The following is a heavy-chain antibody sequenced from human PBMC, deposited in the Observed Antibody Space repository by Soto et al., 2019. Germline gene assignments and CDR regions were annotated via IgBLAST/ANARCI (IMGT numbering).Heavy chain of an antibody. J-gene: IGHJ4*02. CDR3: ATGSGWYSPDY. V-gene: IGHV3-74*01. CDR1: GFTFSSNW. D-gene: IGHD6-19*01. Sequence: EVQLVESGGGLVQPGGSLRLSCAASGFTFSSNWMHWVRQGPGKGLVWVSRIDNDGSSRDYADSVKGRFTISRDNAKNTLYLEMSSLRAEDTAAYYCATGSGWYSPDYWGQGTLVTVSS. CDR2: IDNDGSSR.